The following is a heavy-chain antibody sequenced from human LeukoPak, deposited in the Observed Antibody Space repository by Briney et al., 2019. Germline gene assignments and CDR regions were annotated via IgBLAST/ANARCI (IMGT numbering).Heavy chain of an antibody. J-gene: IGHJ5*02. D-gene: IGHD2-2*01. CDR1: GGSISSGSYS. Sequence: PSQTLSLTCAVSGGSISSGSYSWSWIRQPPGKGLEWIGRIYTSGSTNYNPSLKSRVTISVDTSKNQFSLKLSSVTAADTAVYYCASSTSNWFDPWGQGTLVTVSS. CDR3: ASSTSNWFDP. CDR2: IYTSGST. V-gene: IGHV4-30-4*07.